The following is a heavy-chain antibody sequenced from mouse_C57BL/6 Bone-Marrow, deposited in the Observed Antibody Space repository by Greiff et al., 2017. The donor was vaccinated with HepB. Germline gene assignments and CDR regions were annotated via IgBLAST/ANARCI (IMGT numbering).Heavy chain of an antibody. J-gene: IGHJ4*01. CDR1: GYTFTSYW. CDR3: ARWTCSYGVEIYYAMDY. V-gene: IGHV1-55*01. CDR2: IYPGSGST. D-gene: IGHD1-1*01. Sequence: QVQLKQPGAELVKPGASVKMSCKASGYTFTSYWITWVKQRPGQGLEWIGDIYPGSGSTNYNEKFKSKATLTVDTSSSTAYMQLSSLTSEDSAVYYCARWTCSYGVEIYYAMDYWGQGTSVTVSS.